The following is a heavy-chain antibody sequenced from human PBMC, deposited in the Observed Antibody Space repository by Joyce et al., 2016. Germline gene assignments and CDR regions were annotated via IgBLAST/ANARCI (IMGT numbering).Heavy chain of an antibody. Sequence: QVQLVQSGAEVKKPGSSVKVSCKASGGTFSSYAISWVRQAPGQGLGWMGGIIPIFDTTHYAQKFQGRVTSTADESTSTAYMELSSLRSEDTAVYYCARQTPELRHCSATNCYTGNWFDPWGQGTLVTVSS. J-gene: IGHJ5*02. D-gene: IGHD2-2*02. CDR3: ARQTPELRHCSATNCYTGNWFDP. CDR1: GGTFSSYA. CDR2: IIPIFDTT. V-gene: IGHV1-69*01.